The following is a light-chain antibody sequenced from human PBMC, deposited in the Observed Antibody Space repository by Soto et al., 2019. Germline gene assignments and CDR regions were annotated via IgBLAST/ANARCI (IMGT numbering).Light chain of an antibody. CDR1: SSDVGSYNL. CDR3: CSYAGSNTDV. J-gene: IGLJ1*01. CDR2: EVS. V-gene: IGLV2-23*02. Sequence: QSALTQPASVSGSPGQSITISCTGTSSDVGSYNLVSWYQQHPGKAPKLMIYEVSKRPSGVSNRFSGSKSGNTASLTISGLQAEDEADYYFCSYAGSNTDVFGTGTKLTVL.